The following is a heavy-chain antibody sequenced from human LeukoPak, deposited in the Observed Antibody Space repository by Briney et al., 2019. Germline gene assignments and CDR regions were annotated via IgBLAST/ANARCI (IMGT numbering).Heavy chain of an antibody. D-gene: IGHD6-13*01. CDR2: IYYSGST. V-gene: IGHV4-39*01. CDR1: GGSISSSSYY. Sequence: SETVSLTCTVSGGSISSSSYYWGWIRQPPGKGLEWIGSIYYSGSTYYNPSLKSRVTISVDTSKNQFSLKLSSVTAADTAVYYCATLDARSSWARIDNWGPGNLVTVSS. CDR3: ATLDARSSWARIDN. J-gene: IGHJ4*02.